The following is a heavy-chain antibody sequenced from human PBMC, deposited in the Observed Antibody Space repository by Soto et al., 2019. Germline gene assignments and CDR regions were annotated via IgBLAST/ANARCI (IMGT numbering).Heavy chain of an antibody. J-gene: IGHJ4*02. Sequence: EVQLLESGGGLVQPGGSLRLSCAASGFTFSSYAMSWVRQAPGKGLEWVSAISGSGGSTYYADSVKGRFTISRDNSKNTLYLQMDSPRAEGTAVYYCARRSSGWYFDYWGQGTLVTVSS. D-gene: IGHD6-19*01. V-gene: IGHV3-23*01. CDR1: GFTFSSYA. CDR3: ARRSSGWYFDY. CDR2: ISGSGGST.